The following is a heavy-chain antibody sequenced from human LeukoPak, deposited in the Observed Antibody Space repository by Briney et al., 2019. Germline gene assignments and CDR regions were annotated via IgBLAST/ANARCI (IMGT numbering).Heavy chain of an antibody. CDR1: GGFINSHY. Sequence: KPSETLSLTCSVSGGFINSHYWSWIRQPPGKRLEWIGYIFNTGNTNYNPSLASRVTMSVDTFRAQFFLRLSPVTAADTAIYYCASRPADTTWYGVFDYWSQGTLVTVSS. D-gene: IGHD3-10*01. CDR3: ASRPADTTWYGVFDY. J-gene: IGHJ4*02. V-gene: IGHV4-59*11. CDR2: IFNTGNT.